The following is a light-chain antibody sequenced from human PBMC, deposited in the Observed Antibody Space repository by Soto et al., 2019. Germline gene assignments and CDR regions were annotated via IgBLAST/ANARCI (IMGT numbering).Light chain of an antibody. CDR2: DAS. J-gene: IGKJ1*01. CDR3: QQRSNWPPWT. V-gene: IGKV3-11*01. Sequence: EIVLTQSPATLSWSPGEIATLSCRASQSVSSYLAWYQQKPGQAPRLLIYDASNRATGIPARFSGSGSGTDFTLTISSLEPEDFAVYYCQQRSNWPPWTFGQGTKVDIK. CDR1: QSVSSY.